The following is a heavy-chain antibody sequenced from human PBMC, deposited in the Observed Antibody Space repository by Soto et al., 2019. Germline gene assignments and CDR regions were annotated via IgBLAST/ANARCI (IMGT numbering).Heavy chain of an antibody. D-gene: IGHD3-22*01. CDR2: IYPGDSDT. CDR3: ARHGGYYDSSGTDACDV. Sequence: GESLKISCKGSGYNFAHYWIGWVRQMPGKGLEWMGIIYPGDSDTKYSPSFQGQVTISVDKSINTASLQWNSLKASDTAMYYCARHGGYYDSSGTDACDVWGQGTTVTVSS. V-gene: IGHV5-51*01. J-gene: IGHJ3*01. CDR1: GYNFAHYW.